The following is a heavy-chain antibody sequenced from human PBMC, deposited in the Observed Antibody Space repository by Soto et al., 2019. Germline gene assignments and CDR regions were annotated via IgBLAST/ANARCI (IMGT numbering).Heavy chain of an antibody. CDR1: GGSFSGYY. D-gene: IGHD2-8*01. CDR3: AVMVYAFMDV. V-gene: IGHV4-34*01. J-gene: IGHJ6*02. CDR2: NNHSGST. Sequence: SETLSLTCAVYGGSFSGYYWSWIRQPPGKGLEWIGENNHSGSTNYNPSLKSRVTISVDTSKNQFSLKLSSVTAADTAVYYCAVMVYAFMDVWGQGTTVTVS.